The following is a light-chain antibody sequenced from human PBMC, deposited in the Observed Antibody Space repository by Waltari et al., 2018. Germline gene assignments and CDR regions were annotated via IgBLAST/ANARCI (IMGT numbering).Light chain of an antibody. J-gene: IGLJ2*01. Sequence: QSALTQPRSVSGSPGQSVTISRTGTSSDAGGYNYVSWYQQYPGKAPKLMIYDVSKRPSGVPDRFSGSKSGNTASLTISGLQAEDEADYYCCSYAGSYTYVVFGGGTKLTVL. CDR3: CSYAGSYTYVV. V-gene: IGLV2-11*01. CDR1: SSDAGGYNY. CDR2: DVS.